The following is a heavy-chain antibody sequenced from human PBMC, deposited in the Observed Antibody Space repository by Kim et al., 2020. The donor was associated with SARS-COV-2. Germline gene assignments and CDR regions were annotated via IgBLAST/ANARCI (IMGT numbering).Heavy chain of an antibody. Sequence: TLSLTCAVSGDSFSTNTYYWNWIRQPAGKGLEWIGRIAATGTTDYNPALKSRVTISLDSSKIQFSLKLASVTAADTALYFCAREGRWSTSLDFWGQGTLVTVSS. CDR3: AREGRWSTSLDF. D-gene: IGHD1-1*01. CDR2: IAATGTT. J-gene: IGHJ4*02. CDR1: GDSFSTNTYY. V-gene: IGHV4-61*02.